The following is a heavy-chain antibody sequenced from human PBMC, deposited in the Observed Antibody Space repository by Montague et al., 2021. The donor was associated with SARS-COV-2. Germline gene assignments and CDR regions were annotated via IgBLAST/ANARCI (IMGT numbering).Heavy chain of an antibody. Sequence: ISYTGSTYYNPSLKSRVTISVDTSRNQFSLRLSSVTAEDTSAYYCSRLPLVSSWSRAARYYYYGMDVWVQGTTVTVSS. CDR2: ISYTGST. V-gene: IGHV4-39*01. D-gene: IGHD6-13*01. J-gene: IGHJ6*02. CDR3: SRLPLVSSWSRAARYYYYGMDV.